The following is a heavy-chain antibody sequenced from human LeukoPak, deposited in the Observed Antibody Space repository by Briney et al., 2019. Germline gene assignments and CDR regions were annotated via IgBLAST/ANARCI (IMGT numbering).Heavy chain of an antibody. V-gene: IGHV4-59*01. CDR3: ARDVRGSAFDI. J-gene: IGHJ3*02. Sequence: SETLSLTCTVSGGSISSYYWSWIRQPPGQGLEWIGYIYYSGSTNYNPSLKSRVTISVDTSKNQFSLKLSSVTAADTAVYYCARDVRGSAFDIWGQGTMVTVSS. CDR2: IYYSGST. CDR1: GGSISSYY. D-gene: IGHD3-10*02.